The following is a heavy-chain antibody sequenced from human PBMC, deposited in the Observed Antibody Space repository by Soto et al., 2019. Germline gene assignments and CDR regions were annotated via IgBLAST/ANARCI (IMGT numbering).Heavy chain of an antibody. V-gene: IGHV1-24*01. CDR1: GYTLTELS. CDR3: ATGDLGYYDSSGDAFDI. J-gene: IGHJ3*02. CDR2: FDPEDGET. D-gene: IGHD3-22*01. Sequence: QVQLVQSGAEVKKPGASVKVSSKVSGYTLTELSMHWVRQDPGKGLEWMGGFDPEDGETIYAQKFQGRVTMTEDTSTDTAYMELSSLRSEDTAVYYCATGDLGYYDSSGDAFDIWGQGTMVTVSS.